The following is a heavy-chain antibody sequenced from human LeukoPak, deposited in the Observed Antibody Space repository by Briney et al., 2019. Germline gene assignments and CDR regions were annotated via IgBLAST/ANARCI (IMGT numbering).Heavy chain of an antibody. V-gene: IGHV3-20*04. D-gene: IGHD2-2*01. CDR3: ATFTWPEYQLPPGYMDV. J-gene: IGHJ6*03. CDR1: GFTFDDYG. Sequence: GGSLRLPCAASGFTFDDYGMSWVRQAPGKGLEWVSGINWNGGSTGYADSVKGRFTISRDNAKNSLYLQMNSLRAEDTALYYCATFTWPEYQLPPGYMDVWGKGTTVTVSS. CDR2: INWNGGST.